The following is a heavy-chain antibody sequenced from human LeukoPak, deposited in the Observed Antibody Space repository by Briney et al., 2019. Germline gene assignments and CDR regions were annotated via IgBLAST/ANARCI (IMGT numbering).Heavy chain of an antibody. Sequence: ASVKVSCKASGYTFTSYGISWVRQSPGQGREWMGWISAYNGNTNYAQKLQCRVTMTTDTSTSTAYMELRSLRSDDTAVYYCARTRSGGPYYYYYMDVWGKGTTVTVSS. D-gene: IGHD2-15*01. V-gene: IGHV1-18*01. CDR2: ISAYNGNT. CDR1: GYTFTSYG. CDR3: ARTRSGGPYYYYYMDV. J-gene: IGHJ6*03.